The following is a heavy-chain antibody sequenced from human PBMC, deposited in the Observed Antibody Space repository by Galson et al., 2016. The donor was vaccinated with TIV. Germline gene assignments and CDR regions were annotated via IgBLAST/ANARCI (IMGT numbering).Heavy chain of an antibody. CDR3: ARHQGYCSGGSCLLDY. V-gene: IGHV1-69*13. J-gene: IGHJ4*02. Sequence: SVKVSCKASGGPFFSSYAISWVRQAPGQGLEWMGRIIPIFGTANYAQKFQGRVTITADESTSTAYMELSSLRSEETAEYYCARHQGYCSGGSCLLDYWVQGALVPVSS. CDR1: GGPFFSSYA. CDR2: IIPIFGTA. D-gene: IGHD2-15*01.